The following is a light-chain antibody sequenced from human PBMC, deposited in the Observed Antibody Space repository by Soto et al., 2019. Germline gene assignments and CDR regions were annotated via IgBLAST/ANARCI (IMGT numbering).Light chain of an antibody. V-gene: IGKV1-33*01. J-gene: IGKJ5*01. Sequence: DIQMTQSPSSLSSSVGDRVTITCQASQDISNYLNWYQQKPGKAPKLLIYDESNLETGVPSRFSGSGSGTDFTFPISRLQPEDIATYYCQQYDNLPSITFGQGTRLELK. CDR1: QDISNY. CDR3: QQYDNLPSIT. CDR2: DES.